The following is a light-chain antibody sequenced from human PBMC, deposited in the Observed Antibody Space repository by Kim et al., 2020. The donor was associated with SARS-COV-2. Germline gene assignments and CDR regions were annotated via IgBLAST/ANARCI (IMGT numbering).Light chain of an antibody. CDR3: QHYNSYPFT. Sequence: DIQMTQSPSTLSASVGDRVTITCRASQSISSWLAWYQQKPGKAPKVLIYDASSLETGVPSRFSGSGSGTEFTLTISSLQPDDFATYYCQHYNSYPFTFGLGTKVDIK. V-gene: IGKV1-5*01. J-gene: IGKJ3*01. CDR1: QSISSW. CDR2: DAS.